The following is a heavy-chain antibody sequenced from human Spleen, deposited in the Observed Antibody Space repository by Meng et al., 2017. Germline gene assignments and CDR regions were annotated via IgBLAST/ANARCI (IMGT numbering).Heavy chain of an antibody. D-gene: IGHD4-11*01. V-gene: IGHV3-30*07. CDR3: ARTPRAYRVDY. CDR2: ISYDGSNK. Sequence: GESLKISCAASGFTFSSHAMHWVRQAPGKGLEWVAVISYDGSNKYYADSVKGRFTISGDNAKNSLYLQMNSLRAEDTAVFYCARTPRAYRVDYWGQGTLVTVSS. CDR1: GFTFSSHA. J-gene: IGHJ4*02.